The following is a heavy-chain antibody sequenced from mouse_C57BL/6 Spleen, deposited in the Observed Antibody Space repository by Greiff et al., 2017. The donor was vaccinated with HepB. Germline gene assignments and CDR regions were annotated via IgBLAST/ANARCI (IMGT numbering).Heavy chain of an antibody. CDR1: GYTFTDYY. V-gene: IGHV1-19*01. J-gene: IGHJ4*01. CDR2: INPYNGGT. D-gene: IGHD1-1*01. Sequence: VQLQQSGPVLVKPGASVKMSCKASGYTFTDYYMNWVKQSHGKSLEWIGVINPYNGGTSYNQKFKGKATLTVDKSSSTAYMELNSLTSEDSAVYYCARGTTVVAHYYAMDYWGQGTSVTVSS. CDR3: ARGTTVVAHYYAMDY.